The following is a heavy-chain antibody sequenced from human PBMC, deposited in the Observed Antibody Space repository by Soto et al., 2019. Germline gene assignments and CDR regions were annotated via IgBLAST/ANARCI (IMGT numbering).Heavy chain of an antibody. Sequence: GGSLRLSCAASGFTVSSNYMSWVRQAPGKGLEWVSVIYSGGSTYYADSVKGRFTISRHNSKNTLYLQMNSLRAEDTAVYYCARAIENYDILTGYPSAAFDIWGQGTMVTVSS. CDR2: IYSGGST. CDR3: ARAIENYDILTGYPSAAFDI. D-gene: IGHD3-9*01. V-gene: IGHV3-53*04. CDR1: GFTVSSNY. J-gene: IGHJ3*02.